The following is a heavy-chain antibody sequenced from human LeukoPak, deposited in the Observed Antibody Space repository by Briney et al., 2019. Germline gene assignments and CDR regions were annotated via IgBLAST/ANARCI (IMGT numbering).Heavy chain of an antibody. CDR2: INPNSGGT. Sequence: ASVKVSCKASGYTFTGYYMHWVRQAPGQGLEWMGWINPNSGGTNYAQKFQGRVTMTRDTSISTAYMELSRLRSDDTAVYYCARVSGSFRALDYWGQGTLVTVSS. CDR1: GYTFTGYY. V-gene: IGHV1-2*02. J-gene: IGHJ4*02. CDR3: ARVSGSFRALDY. D-gene: IGHD1-26*01.